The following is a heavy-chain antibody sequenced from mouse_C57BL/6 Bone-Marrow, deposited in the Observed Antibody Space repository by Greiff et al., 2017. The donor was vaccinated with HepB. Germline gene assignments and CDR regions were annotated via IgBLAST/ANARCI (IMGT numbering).Heavy chain of an antibody. J-gene: IGHJ3*01. Sequence: EVKLVESGGDLVKPGGSLKLSCAASGFTFSSYGMSWVRQTPDKRLEWVATISSGGSYTYYPDSVKGRFTISRDNAKNTLYLQMSSLKSEDTAMYYCARPHHYYGSSYEPFAYWGQGTLVTVSA. V-gene: IGHV5-6*01. CDR1: GFTFSSYG. CDR3: ARPHHYYGSSYEPFAY. CDR2: ISSGGSYT. D-gene: IGHD1-1*01.